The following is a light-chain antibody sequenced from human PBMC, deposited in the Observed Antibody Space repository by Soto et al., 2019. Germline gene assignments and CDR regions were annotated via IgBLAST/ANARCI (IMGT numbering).Light chain of an antibody. Sequence: QSALTQPAPVSGSPGQSITISCTGTSSDIGGYNYVSWYQQHPGNAPKLIIYDVTNRPSGVSNRFSGSKSGDTASLTISGLLAEDEADYYCSSYTSSTTLSIFGGVTKLTVL. J-gene: IGLJ2*01. CDR2: DVT. CDR3: SSYTSSTTLSI. V-gene: IGLV2-14*01. CDR1: SSDIGGYNY.